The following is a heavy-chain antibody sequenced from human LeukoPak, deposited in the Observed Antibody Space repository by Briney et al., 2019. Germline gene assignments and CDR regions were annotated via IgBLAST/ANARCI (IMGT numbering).Heavy chain of an antibody. J-gene: IGHJ4*02. CDR3: ASTPFSRYCSGGSCYSGGFDY. D-gene: IGHD2-15*01. Sequence: SVKVSCKASGGTFSSYAISWVRQAPGQGLEWMGGIIPIFGTANYAQKFQGRVTITTDESTSTAYMELSSLRSEDTAVYYCASTPFSRYCSGGSCYSGGFDYWGQGTLVTVSS. V-gene: IGHV1-69*05. CDR2: IIPIFGTA. CDR1: GGTFSSYA.